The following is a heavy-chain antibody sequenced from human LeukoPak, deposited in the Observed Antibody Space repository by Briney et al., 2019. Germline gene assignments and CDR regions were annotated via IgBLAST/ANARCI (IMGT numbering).Heavy chain of an antibody. Sequence: GGSLRLSCVGSGFTFSSHEMNWVRQAPGQGLEWIAYITGGGRSMHYADSVKGRFTISRDNAKNSLFLQMNSLRVEDTAVYYCAREVSALGNHLDSWGQGTLVTVSS. V-gene: IGHV3-48*03. D-gene: IGHD7-27*01. CDR3: AREVSALGNHLDS. CDR1: GFTFSSHE. CDR2: ITGGGRSM. J-gene: IGHJ4*02.